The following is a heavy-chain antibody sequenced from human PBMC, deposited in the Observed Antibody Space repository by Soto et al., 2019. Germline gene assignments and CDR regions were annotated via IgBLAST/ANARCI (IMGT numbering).Heavy chain of an antibody. CDR1: GGSISSSSW. J-gene: IGHJ6*02. Sequence: QVQLQESGPGLVKPSGTLSLTCAVSGGSISSSSWWSWVRQPPGKGLEWIGENYHSGSTNYTPSLHSRVTISVDKSKNQFTQKLSSVPAADTAVYYCARASPRIGGLSPYGYGMDVWGQGTTVTVSS. CDR3: ARASPRIGGLSPYGYGMDV. D-gene: IGHD3-16*02. V-gene: IGHV4-4*02. CDR2: NYHSGST.